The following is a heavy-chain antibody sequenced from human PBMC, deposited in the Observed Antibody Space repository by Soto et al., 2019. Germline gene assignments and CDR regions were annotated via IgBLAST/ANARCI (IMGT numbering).Heavy chain of an antibody. V-gene: IGHV1-46*01. J-gene: IGHJ6*02. Sequence: QVQLVQSGAEVKKPGASVKVSCKASGYTFTSYYMHWVRQAPGQGLEWMGIINPSGGSTSYAQKFQGRVTMTRDTSTSTVYMELSSLRSEDTAVYYCARAARPDIVLMVYAIPDYYYGMDVWGQGTTVTVSS. CDR2: INPSGGST. CDR3: ARAARPDIVLMVYAIPDYYYGMDV. D-gene: IGHD2-8*01. CDR1: GYTFTSYY.